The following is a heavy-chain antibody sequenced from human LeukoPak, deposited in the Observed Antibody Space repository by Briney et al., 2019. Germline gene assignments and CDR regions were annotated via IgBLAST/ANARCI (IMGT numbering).Heavy chain of an antibody. CDR1: GGSISSGSYY. J-gene: IGHJ4*02. CDR3: ARATGDSSFDY. V-gene: IGHV4-61*01. CDR2: VFYSGTT. Sequence: SETLSLTCTVSGGSISSGSYYWSWIRQPPGKGLEWIGYVFYSGTTLYNPSLKSRVTISVDTSKTQFSLKLTSVTAADTAVYYCARATGDSSFDYWGQGTLVTVSS. D-gene: IGHD2-21*02.